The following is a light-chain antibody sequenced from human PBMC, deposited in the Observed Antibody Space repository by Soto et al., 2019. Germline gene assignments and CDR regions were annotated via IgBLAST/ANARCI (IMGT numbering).Light chain of an antibody. CDR1: QRISIW. CDR2: DAS. V-gene: IGKV1-5*01. Sequence: DIQMTRSPSTLSASVGDRLTITCRASQRISIWLAWYQQKPGKAPKLLIYDASSLESGVPSRFSGSGSGTEFTLTISSLQPDDFAAYYCQQYNSYPYTFGQGTKLEIK. J-gene: IGKJ2*01. CDR3: QQYNSYPYT.